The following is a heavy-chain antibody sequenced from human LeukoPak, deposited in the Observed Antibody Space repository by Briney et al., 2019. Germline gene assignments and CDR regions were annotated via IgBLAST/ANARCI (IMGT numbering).Heavy chain of an antibody. CDR1: GYTFTSYG. CDR3: TRGTVGIAARPYFDY. CDR2: ISAYNGNT. J-gene: IGHJ4*02. V-gene: IGHV1-18*01. Sequence: GASVKVSCKASGYTFTSYGISWVRQAPGQGLEWMGWISAYNGNTNYAQKLQGRVTMTTDTSTSTAYMELRSLRSDDTAVYYCTRGTVGIAARPYFDYWGQGTLVTVSS. D-gene: IGHD6-13*01.